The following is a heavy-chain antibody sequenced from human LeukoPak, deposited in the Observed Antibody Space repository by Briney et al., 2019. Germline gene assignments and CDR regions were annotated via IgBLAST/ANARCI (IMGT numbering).Heavy chain of an antibody. Sequence: GGSLRLSCVTSGFTFSSYAMSWVRQAPGKGLEWISGISSRGGGTFVADSVKGRFTISRDNSKNTLYLQMKGLRAEDTAVYYCVKPSTEYSSRFDYWGQGALVTVSS. J-gene: IGHJ4*02. D-gene: IGHD6-6*01. CDR2: ISSRGGGT. CDR1: GFTFSSYA. V-gene: IGHV3-23*01. CDR3: VKPSTEYSSRFDY.